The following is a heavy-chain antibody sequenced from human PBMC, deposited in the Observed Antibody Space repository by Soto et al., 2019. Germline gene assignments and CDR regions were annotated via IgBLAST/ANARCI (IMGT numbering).Heavy chain of an antibody. D-gene: IGHD6-13*01. CDR3: ARDRTPYSSSWDWFAP. Sequence: QVQLVESGGGVVQPGRSLRLSCAASGFTFSSYGMHWVRQAPGKGLEWVAVIWYDGSNKYYADSVKGRFTISRDNSKNTLYLQMNSLRAEDTAVYYCARDRTPYSSSWDWFAPWGQGTLVTVSS. J-gene: IGHJ5*02. CDR2: IWYDGSNK. V-gene: IGHV3-33*01. CDR1: GFTFSSYG.